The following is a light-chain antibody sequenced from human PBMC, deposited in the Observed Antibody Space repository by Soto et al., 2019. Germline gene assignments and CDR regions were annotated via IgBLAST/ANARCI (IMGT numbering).Light chain of an antibody. V-gene: IGLV2-8*01. CDR1: SRDVGCYNY. CDR2: EVS. Sequence: QSALTQPPSASGSPGQSVTISCPGTSRDVGCYNYVSWYQQHPGKAPKLMIYEVSKLPSGVPARFSGSKSGNTASLTVSGLQAEDEADYYCSSYAGSNNVVFGGGTKLTVL. CDR3: SSYAGSNNVV. J-gene: IGLJ2*01.